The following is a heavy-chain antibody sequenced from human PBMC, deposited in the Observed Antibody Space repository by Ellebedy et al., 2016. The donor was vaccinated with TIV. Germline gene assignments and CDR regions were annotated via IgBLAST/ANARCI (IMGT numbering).Heavy chain of an antibody. D-gene: IGHD3-22*01. V-gene: IGHV1-2*02. CDR3: ARDGRDYYDRSGHDY. CDR1: GYTLSDYY. J-gene: IGHJ4*02. CDR2: LNPHSGGT. Sequence: AASVKVSCKASGYTLSDYYIHWVRQAPGQGLEWMGWLNPHSGGTNYAQKFQGRDTMTRDTSINTAYMELSSLGSDDTALYFCARDGRDYYDRSGHDYWGQGTLVTVSS.